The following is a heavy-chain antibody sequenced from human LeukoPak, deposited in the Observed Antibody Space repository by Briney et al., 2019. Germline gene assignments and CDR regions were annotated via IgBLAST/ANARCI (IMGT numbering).Heavy chain of an antibody. V-gene: IGHV3-13*01. J-gene: IGHJ2*01. CDR3: ARSHSSGYYPSYWYFDL. Sequence: GGSLRLSCAASGFTFSSYDMHWVRQATGKGLEWVSAIGTAGDTYYPGSVKGRFTISRENAKNSLYLQMNSLRAGDTAVYYCARSHSSGYYPSYWYFDLWGRGTLVTVSS. CDR1: GFTFSSYD. D-gene: IGHD3-22*01. CDR2: IGTAGDT.